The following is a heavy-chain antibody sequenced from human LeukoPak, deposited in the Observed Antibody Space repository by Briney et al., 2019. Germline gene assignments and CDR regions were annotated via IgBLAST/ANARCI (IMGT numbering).Heavy chain of an antibody. CDR3: AKHLGSQSFLFYYLDV. J-gene: IGHJ6*03. CDR2: LSGSGTAT. D-gene: IGHD6-13*01. Sequence: GVSLRLSCEASQITFSRFAMSCPRQAPGRGVEWVSTLSGSGTATYYADSVKGLFTTSRDNSKDTLYLQMDNRRADDTAVYSFAKHLGSQSFLFYYLDVWGTGTSVIVSS. CDR1: QITFSRFA. V-gene: IGHV3-23*01.